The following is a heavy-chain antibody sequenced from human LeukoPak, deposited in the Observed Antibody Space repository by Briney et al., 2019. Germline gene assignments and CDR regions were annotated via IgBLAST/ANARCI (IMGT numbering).Heavy chain of an antibody. CDR1: GGSISSYY. J-gene: IGHJ5*02. Sequence: SETLSLTCTVSGGSISSYYWSWIRQPPGKGLEWIGSIYYSGSTYYNPSLKSRVTISVDTSKNQFSLKLSSVTAADTAVYYCARSYCSSTSCYVSVGDWFDPWGQGTLVTVSS. V-gene: IGHV4-39*01. CDR3: ARSYCSSTSCYVSVGDWFDP. D-gene: IGHD2-2*01. CDR2: IYYSGST.